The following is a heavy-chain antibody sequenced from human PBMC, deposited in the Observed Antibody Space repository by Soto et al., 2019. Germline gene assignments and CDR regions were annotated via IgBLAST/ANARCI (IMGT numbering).Heavy chain of an antibody. Sequence: SETLSLTCTVSGGSISSSSYYWGWIRQPPGKGLEWIGSIYYSGSTYYNPSLKSRVTISVDTSKNQFSLKLSSVTAADTAVYYCARAVGATEGDFDYWGQGTLVTVSS. D-gene: IGHD1-26*01. CDR1: GGSISSSSYY. J-gene: IGHJ4*02. CDR2: IYYSGST. CDR3: ARAVGATEGDFDY. V-gene: IGHV4-39*01.